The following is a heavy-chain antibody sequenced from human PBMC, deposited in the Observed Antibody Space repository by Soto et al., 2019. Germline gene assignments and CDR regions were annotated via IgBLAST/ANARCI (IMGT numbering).Heavy chain of an antibody. V-gene: IGHV4-59*01. CDR1: GCSINNYY. CDR2: IYYSGSI. J-gene: IGHJ5*02. D-gene: IGHD3-3*01. CDR3: ARGWFWSGSFNWFDP. Sequence: SEILSITCPVSGCSINNYYWSWIRQPPGRGLEWIGYIYYSGSINYDPSLESRVAMSVDTSKNQFSLKLTSVTAADTAVHYCARGWFWSGSFNWFDPWGQGILVTVSS.